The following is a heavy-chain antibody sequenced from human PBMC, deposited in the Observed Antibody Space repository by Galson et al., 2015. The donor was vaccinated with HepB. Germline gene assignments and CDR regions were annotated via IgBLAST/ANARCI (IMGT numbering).Heavy chain of an antibody. Sequence: SLRLSCAASGFTVSNNYMTWVRQAPGKGLEGVSVIYSGGSTYYADSVKGRFTISRDNSKNTLYLQMSSLRAEDTAVYYCGRDTRSLGALDVWGQGTMVTVSS. CDR1: GFTVSNNY. D-gene: IGHD3-16*01. V-gene: IGHV3-53*01. J-gene: IGHJ3*01. CDR2: IYSGGST. CDR3: GRDTRSLGALDV.